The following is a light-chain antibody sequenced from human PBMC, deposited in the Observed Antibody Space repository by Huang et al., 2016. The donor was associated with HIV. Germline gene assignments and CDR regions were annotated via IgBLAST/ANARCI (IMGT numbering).Light chain of an antibody. CDR3: QQRSNWPPN. CDR2: DAS. J-gene: IGKJ4*01. Sequence: EIVLTQSPATLSLSPGERATLSCRASQSVSSYLAWYQQKPGQAPRILIYDASNRATGIPARFSGSGSGTDFTLTISSLEPEDFAVYYCQQRSNWPPNFGGGTKVEIK. CDR1: QSVSSY. V-gene: IGKV3-11*01.